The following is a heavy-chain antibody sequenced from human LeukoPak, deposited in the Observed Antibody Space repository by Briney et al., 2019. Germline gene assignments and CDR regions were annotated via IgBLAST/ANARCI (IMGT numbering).Heavy chain of an antibody. Sequence: PTGGSLRLSCAASGFTFTSYWMNWVRQAPGKGLEWVANIKHDGSEKYYVDSLKGRFTISRDNAKNSLYLQMNSLRAEDTAVYYCARGGENYYGSGSLDDWGQGTLVTVSS. CDR1: GFTFTSYW. D-gene: IGHD3-10*01. V-gene: IGHV3-7*01. CDR3: ARGGENYYGSGSLDD. CDR2: IKHDGSEK. J-gene: IGHJ4*02.